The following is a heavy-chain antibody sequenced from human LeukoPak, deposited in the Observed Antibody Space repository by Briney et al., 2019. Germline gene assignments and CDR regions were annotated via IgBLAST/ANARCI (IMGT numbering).Heavy chain of an antibody. Sequence: ASVKVSCKASGYTFTTYYIHWMRQAPGQGLEWMGVINPGDGTTTYAQKFQGRVTMTRDTSTSTVYMELSSLRSEDTAVHFCARDRQDFYYGMDVWGQGTTVTLSS. CDR1: GYTFTTYY. J-gene: IGHJ6*02. CDR2: INPGDGTT. CDR3: ARDRQDFYYGMDV. V-gene: IGHV1-46*01.